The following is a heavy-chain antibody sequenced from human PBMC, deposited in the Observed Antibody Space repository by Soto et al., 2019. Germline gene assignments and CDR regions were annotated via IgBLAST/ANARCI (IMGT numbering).Heavy chain of an antibody. D-gene: IGHD3-22*01. J-gene: IGHJ6*02. CDR3: AHRNYYDASGSFGCHYGMDV. V-gene: IGHV2-5*02. Sequence: QITLRESGPSLVKPTQTLTLTCSFSGFSLSTGGLSVAWIRQPPGKALEWLALIYWDDDKRYSPSLETRLTLSTDTSKNEVVLTMTNMDPADTGTYYCAHRNYYDASGSFGCHYGMDVWGQGTAVTVSS. CDR1: GFSLSTGGLS. CDR2: IYWDDDK.